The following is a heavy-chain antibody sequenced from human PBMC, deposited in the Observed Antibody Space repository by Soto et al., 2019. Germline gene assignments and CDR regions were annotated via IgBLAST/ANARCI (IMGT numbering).Heavy chain of an antibody. D-gene: IGHD5-12*01. J-gene: IGHJ4*02. CDR3: ASHGDICSGSDCYRYFNY. CDR1: EFTFSNYW. CDR2: IKGDGSEQ. V-gene: IGHV3-7*03. Sequence: PGGSLRLSCVASEFTFSNYWMNWVRQAPGKGLEWVANIKGDGSEQHYVDSVKGRFTISRDNAKSSLYLQMNTLKAEDTAIYYCASHGDICSGSDCYRYFNYWGQGTLVTVSS.